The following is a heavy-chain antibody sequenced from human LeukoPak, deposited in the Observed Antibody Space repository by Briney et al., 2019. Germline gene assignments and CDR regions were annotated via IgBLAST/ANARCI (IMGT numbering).Heavy chain of an antibody. D-gene: IGHD6-13*01. Sequence: GGSLRLSCAASGFTFGSYAMSWVRQAPGKGLEWVSAISGSGSSTYYADSVKGRFTISRDNSKNTLYLQMNSLRAEDTAVYYCASSLIATFDYWGQGTLVTVSS. CDR2: ISGSGSST. J-gene: IGHJ4*02. V-gene: IGHV3-23*01. CDR3: ASSLIATFDY. CDR1: GFTFGSYA.